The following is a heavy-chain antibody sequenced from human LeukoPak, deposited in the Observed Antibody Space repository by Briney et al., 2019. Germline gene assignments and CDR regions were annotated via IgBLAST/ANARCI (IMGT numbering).Heavy chain of an antibody. CDR1: GGPISSHY. CDR2: IHYSGST. D-gene: IGHD3-10*01. J-gene: IGHJ4*02. V-gene: IGHV4-59*11. CDR3: ARAPGYYGSGSYYYFDY. Sequence: SETLSLTCTVSGGPISSHYWRWIRQPPGKGLAWIGYIHYSGSTNYNPSLKSRVTISVDTSKNQFSLKLSSVTAADTAVYYCARAPGYYGSGSYYYFDYWGQGTLVTVSS.